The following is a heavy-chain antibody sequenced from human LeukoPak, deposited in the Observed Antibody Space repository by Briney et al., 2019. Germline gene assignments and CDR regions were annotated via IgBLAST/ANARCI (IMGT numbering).Heavy chain of an antibody. D-gene: IGHD6-13*01. CDR1: GYTFTNYG. V-gene: IGHV1-18*01. Sequence: ASVKVSCKASGYTFTNYGISWVRQAPGQGLEWMGWISAYNGDTNYAQKLQGRVTMTTDTSTSTAYMELRSLRSDDTAVYYCAGRNRTSWSPFDFWGQGTLVTVSS. J-gene: IGHJ4*02. CDR2: ISAYNGDT. CDR3: AGRNRTSWSPFDF.